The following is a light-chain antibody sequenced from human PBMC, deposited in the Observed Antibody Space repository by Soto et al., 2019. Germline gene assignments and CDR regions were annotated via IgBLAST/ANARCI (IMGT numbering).Light chain of an antibody. CDR2: DAS. J-gene: IGKJ1*01. CDR3: QQYNGYSSWR. CDR1: QCISDW. Sequence: EIQVSQSPATLSASVGARISITCRASQCISDWLAWCQQKPGQAPTLLIYDASTLESGVPSRVSGSGSGTEFTLTISCFWTEEFATYNCQQYNGYSSWRFCQGTKV. V-gene: IGKV1-5*01.